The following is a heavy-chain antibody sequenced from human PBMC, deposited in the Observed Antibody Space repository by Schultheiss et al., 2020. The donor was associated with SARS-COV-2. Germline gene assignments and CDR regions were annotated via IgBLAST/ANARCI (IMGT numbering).Heavy chain of an antibody. D-gene: IGHD3-22*01. V-gene: IGHV1-69*05. CDR3: ARRDSSAWASWFDP. Sequence: SVKVSCKASGGTFSSYAISWVRQAPGQGLEWMGGIIPIFGTANYAQKFQGRVTLTSDSSISTAFMELSRLTSEDTAVYYCARRDSSAWASWFDPWGQGTLVTVSS. CDR2: IIPIFGTA. J-gene: IGHJ5*02. CDR1: GGTFSSYA.